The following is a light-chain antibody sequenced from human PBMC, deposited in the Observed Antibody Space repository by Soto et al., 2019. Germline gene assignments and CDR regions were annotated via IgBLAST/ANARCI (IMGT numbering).Light chain of an antibody. CDR1: ASVGGW. Sequence: DFQMTQSPSTLSASVGDRVSISCRASASVGGWLAWYQHKPGKAPNLIIYKASTLKSGVPSRFSGSGSGTDFTLTISNLQPDDFATYYCQQYNCYFRTFGQGTKVEI. V-gene: IGKV1-5*03. CDR2: KAS. CDR3: QQYNCYFRT. J-gene: IGKJ1*01.